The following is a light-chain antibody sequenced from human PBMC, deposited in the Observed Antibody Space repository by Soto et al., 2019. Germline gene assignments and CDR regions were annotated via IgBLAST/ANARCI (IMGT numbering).Light chain of an antibody. CDR3: QQYYDWYT. V-gene: IGKV3-15*01. J-gene: IGKJ2*01. CDR1: YSISTK. CDR2: YAS. Sequence: TQSPATLSVSPGERATLSCRASYSISTKLAWYQQKPGQAPRLLIYYASTRAAGIPARFSGSGSGTEFTLTISSLQSEDFAVYYCQQYYDWYTFGQGTKVEIK.